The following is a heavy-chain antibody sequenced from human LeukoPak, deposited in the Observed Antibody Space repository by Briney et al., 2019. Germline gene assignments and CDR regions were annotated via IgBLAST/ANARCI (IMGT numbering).Heavy chain of an antibody. CDR2: IYTSGST. D-gene: IGHD6-19*01. Sequence: SETLSLTCTVSGGSISSGSYYWSWIRQPAGKGLEWIGRIYTSGSTNYNPSLKSRVTISVDTPKNQFSLKLSSVTAADTAVYYCARISTGYSSGWYQGVAAAFDIWGQGTMVTVSS. CDR3: ARISTGYSSGWYQGVAAAFDI. J-gene: IGHJ3*02. CDR1: GGSISSGSYY. V-gene: IGHV4-61*02.